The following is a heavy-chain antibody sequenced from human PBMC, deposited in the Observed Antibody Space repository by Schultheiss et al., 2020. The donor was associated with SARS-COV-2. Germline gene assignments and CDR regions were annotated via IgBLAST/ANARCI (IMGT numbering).Heavy chain of an antibody. J-gene: IGHJ4*02. CDR2: ISGSGGST. CDR3: ARESDTTMVN. V-gene: IGHV3-23*01. Sequence: GGSLRLSCAASGFTFSSYWMSWVRQAPGKGLEWVSAISGSGGSTYYADSVKGRFTISRDNAKNSLYLQMNSLRAEDTAVYYCARESDTTMVNWGQGTLVTVSS. D-gene: IGHD5-18*01. CDR1: GFTFSSYW.